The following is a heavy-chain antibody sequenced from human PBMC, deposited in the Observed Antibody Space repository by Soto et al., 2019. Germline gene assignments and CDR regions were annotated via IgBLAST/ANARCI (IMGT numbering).Heavy chain of an antibody. Sequence: QVQLQESGPGLVKPSETLSLTCTVSGGSISSYYWSWIRQPPGKGLEWIGYIYYSGSTKYNPSLKSRVTISVDTSKNQFSLKLSSVTAADTAVYYCARVIAAAGRYFDYWGQGTLVTVSS. CDR3: ARVIAAAGRYFDY. V-gene: IGHV4-59*08. CDR2: IYYSGST. J-gene: IGHJ4*02. CDR1: GGSISSYY. D-gene: IGHD6-13*01.